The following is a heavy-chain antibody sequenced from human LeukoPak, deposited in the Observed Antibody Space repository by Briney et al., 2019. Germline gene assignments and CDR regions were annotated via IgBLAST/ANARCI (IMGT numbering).Heavy chain of an antibody. CDR2: IKLDGSEK. D-gene: IGHD1-7*01. Sequence: GGSLRLSCAASGFIFSNYWMSWVRQAPGKGLEWVANIKLDGSEKYYVDSVKGRFTISRDNAKNSLYLQMNSLRAEDTAVYYCARDSAQYDWNYLNRNWFDPWGQGTLVTVSS. CDR3: ARDSAQYDWNYLNRNWFDP. CDR1: GFIFSNYW. J-gene: IGHJ5*02. V-gene: IGHV3-7*01.